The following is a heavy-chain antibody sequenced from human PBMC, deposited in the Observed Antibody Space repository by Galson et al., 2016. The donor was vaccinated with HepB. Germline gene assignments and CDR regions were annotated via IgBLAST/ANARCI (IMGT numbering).Heavy chain of an antibody. CDR2: ISIGSSYI. CDR1: GFTFSTYT. CDR3: AREAFYYDT. D-gene: IGHD3-22*01. J-gene: IGHJ2*01. V-gene: IGHV3-21*01. Sequence: SLRLSCAASGFTFSTYTMNWVRQAPGKGLEWVSSISIGSSYIYYADSVKGRFTISRDNAKNSLYLQMNSLRGEDTAVYYCAREAFYYDTWGRGTLVTVSS.